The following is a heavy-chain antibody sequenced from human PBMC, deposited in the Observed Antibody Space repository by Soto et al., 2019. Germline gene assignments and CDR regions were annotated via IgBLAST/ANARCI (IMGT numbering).Heavy chain of an antibody. CDR3: ARSGGSPIDRETNYGMDV. J-gene: IGHJ6*02. Sequence: QVQLVQSGAEVKKPGASVKVSCKASGYTFTSYGISWVRQAPGQGLEWMGWISAYNGNTNYAQKLQGRVNMTTDTDTSTAYMELRSLRSDDTAVYYCARSGGSPIDRETNYGMDVWGQGTTVTVSS. D-gene: IGHD2-15*01. CDR2: ISAYNGNT. V-gene: IGHV1-18*01. CDR1: GYTFTSYG.